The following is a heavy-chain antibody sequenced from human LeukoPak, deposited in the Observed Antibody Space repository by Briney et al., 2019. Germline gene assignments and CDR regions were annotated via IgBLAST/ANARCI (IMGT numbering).Heavy chain of an antibody. Sequence: SETLSLTCSVSGGSISSYYWSWIRQSPENGLEWIGYIYNSGNTNCNLFLKSRVTISADTSKNQFSLKLTSVTAADTAVYYCARYRGTYGYYFDYWGQGKLVIVSS. D-gene: IGHD5-24*01. CDR1: GGSISSYY. CDR2: IYNSGNT. CDR3: ARYRGTYGYYFDY. V-gene: IGHV4-59*01. J-gene: IGHJ4*02.